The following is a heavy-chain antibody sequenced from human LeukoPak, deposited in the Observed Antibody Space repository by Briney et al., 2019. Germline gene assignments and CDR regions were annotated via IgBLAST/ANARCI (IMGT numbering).Heavy chain of an antibody. Sequence: ASVQVSCKASGYTFTNYYMHWVRQAPGQGLEWMGLINPTGTGTNYAQKFRGRVTLTRDTSTTTVYMELSSLRSEDTAVYYCAREESGGYFDYWGQGTPVTVSS. CDR2: INPTGTGT. J-gene: IGHJ4*02. CDR3: AREESGGYFDY. D-gene: IGHD2-8*02. V-gene: IGHV1-46*01. CDR1: GYTFTNYY.